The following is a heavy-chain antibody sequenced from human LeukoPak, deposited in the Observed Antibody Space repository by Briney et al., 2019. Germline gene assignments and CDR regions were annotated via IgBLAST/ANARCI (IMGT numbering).Heavy chain of an antibody. D-gene: IGHD3-3*01. V-gene: IGHV3-66*02. CDR3: ARRGDEFYFDY. Sequence: GGSLRLSCAASGFTVSSNYMSRVRQAPGKGLEWVSVIYSGGSTYYADSVKGRFTISRDNSKNTLYLQMNSLRAEDTAVYYCARRGDEFYFDYWGQGTLVTVSS. CDR1: GFTVSSNY. CDR2: IYSGGST. J-gene: IGHJ4*02.